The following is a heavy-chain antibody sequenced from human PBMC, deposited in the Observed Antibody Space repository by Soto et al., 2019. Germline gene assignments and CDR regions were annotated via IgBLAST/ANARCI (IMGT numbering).Heavy chain of an antibody. V-gene: IGHV3-33*01. CDR3: ARDRSGGYDSSGEEFDY. CDR2: IWYDGSNK. J-gene: IGHJ4*02. D-gene: IGHD3-22*01. CDR1: GFTFSSYG. Sequence: QVQLVESGGGVVQPGRSLRLSCAASGFTFSSYGMHWVRQAPGKGLEWVAVIWYDGSNKYYADSVKGRFTISRDNSKNTLYLQMNSLRGEDTAVYYCARDRSGGYDSSGEEFDYWGQGTLVTVSS.